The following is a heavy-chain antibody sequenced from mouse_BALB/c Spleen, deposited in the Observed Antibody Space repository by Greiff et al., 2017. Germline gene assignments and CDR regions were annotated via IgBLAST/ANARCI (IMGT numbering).Heavy chain of an antibody. CDR3: ARQDYGSSLLAY. J-gene: IGHJ3*01. CDR2: ISSGGSYT. V-gene: IGHV5-9-3*01. Sequence: EVNLVESGGGLVKPGGSLKLSCAASGFTFSSYAMSWVRQTPEKRLEWVATISSGGSYTYYPDSVKGRFTISRDNAKNTLYLQMSSLRSEDTAMYYCARQDYGSSLLAYWGQGTLVTVSA. CDR1: GFTFSSYA. D-gene: IGHD1-1*01.